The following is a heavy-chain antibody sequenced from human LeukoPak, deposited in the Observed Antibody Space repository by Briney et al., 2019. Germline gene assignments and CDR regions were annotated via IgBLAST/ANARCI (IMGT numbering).Heavy chain of an antibody. Sequence: PGRSLRLSCAASGFTFSSYAMHWVRQAPGKGLEWVAVISYDGSNKYYADSVKGRFTISRDNSKNTLYLQMNSLRAEDTAVYYCARAGRNQYFYWGQGTLVTVSS. J-gene: IGHJ4*02. V-gene: IGHV3-30*04. CDR2: ISYDGSNK. CDR1: GFTFSSYA. CDR3: ARAGRNQYFY. D-gene: IGHD1-14*01.